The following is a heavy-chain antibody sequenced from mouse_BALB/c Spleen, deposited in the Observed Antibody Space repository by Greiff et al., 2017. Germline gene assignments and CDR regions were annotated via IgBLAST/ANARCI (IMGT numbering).Heavy chain of an antibody. V-gene: IGHV3-6*02. D-gene: IGHD1-1*01. CDR2: ISYDGSN. Sequence: EVQLQQSGPGLVKPSQSLSLTCSVTGYSITSGYYWNWIRQFPGNKLEWMGYISYDGSNNYNPSLKNRISITRDTSKNQFFLKLNSVTTEDTATYYCAREGVGTYFDYWGQGTTLTVSS. CDR3: AREGVGTYFDY. CDR1: GYSITSGYY. J-gene: IGHJ2*01.